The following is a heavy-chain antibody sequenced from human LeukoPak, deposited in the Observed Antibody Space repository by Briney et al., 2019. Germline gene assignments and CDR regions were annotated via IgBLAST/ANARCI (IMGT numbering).Heavy chain of an antibody. Sequence: SETLSLTCTVSGASISSFYWTWIRQPAGKGLKWIGRIYTSGSTNYNPSLKSRVTISVGKSENQFSLKLTSVTAADTAVYYCAKGDYYDSSGYFLDFWGQGTLVTVSS. CDR2: IYTSGST. D-gene: IGHD3-22*01. CDR3: AKGDYYDSSGYFLDF. CDR1: GASISSFY. V-gene: IGHV4-4*07. J-gene: IGHJ4*02.